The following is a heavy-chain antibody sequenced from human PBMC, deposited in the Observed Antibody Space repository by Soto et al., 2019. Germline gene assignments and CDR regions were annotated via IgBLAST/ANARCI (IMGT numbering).Heavy chain of an antibody. CDR2: ISYDGNTR. Sequence: QVQLVEAGGGVVQPGRSLRLSCAASGFTFRAYPIHWVRQAPGKGLEWVAVISYDGNTRYYADSVKGRFTISRDNSKNTLYLQMNSLRPEDTAVYYGARDFRDFVDVTADVPNASEYLQYWGQGTLVIVSS. D-gene: IGHD2-2*02. CDR3: ARDFRDFVDVTADVPNASEYLQY. CDR1: GFTFRAYP. J-gene: IGHJ1*01. V-gene: IGHV3-30-3*01.